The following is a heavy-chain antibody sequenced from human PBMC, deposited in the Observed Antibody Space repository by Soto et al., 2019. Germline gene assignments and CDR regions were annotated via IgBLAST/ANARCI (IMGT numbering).Heavy chain of an antibody. CDR2: ISAYNGNT. D-gene: IGHD3-22*01. V-gene: IGHV1-18*01. CDR3: ARSHSSGSEFDY. J-gene: IGHJ4*02. Sequence: QVQLVQSGAEVKKPGASVKVSCKASGYTFTSYGISWVRQAPGQGLERMGWISAYNGNTNYAQKLQGRVTITTDTSPSTAYMELRSLRSDDTAVYYWARSHSSGSEFDYWGQGTLVTVSS. CDR1: GYTFTSYG.